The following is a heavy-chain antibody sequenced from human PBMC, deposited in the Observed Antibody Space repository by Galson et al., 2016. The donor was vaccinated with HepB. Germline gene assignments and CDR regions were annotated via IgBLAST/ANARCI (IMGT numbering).Heavy chain of an antibody. V-gene: IGHV1-18*01. CDR2: ISAYNGNT. Sequence: SVKVSCKASGYTFTTYGISWVRQAPGQGLELMGRISAYNGNTNYAQKLPGRVTMTTDTSTSTAHMELRSLRSDDTAVYYCARDPRKIRYQLLEIYYYYYSMDVWGQGTTVTVSS. J-gene: IGHJ6*02. D-gene: IGHD2-2*01. CDR3: ARDPRKIRYQLLEIYYYYYSMDV. CDR1: GYTFTTYG.